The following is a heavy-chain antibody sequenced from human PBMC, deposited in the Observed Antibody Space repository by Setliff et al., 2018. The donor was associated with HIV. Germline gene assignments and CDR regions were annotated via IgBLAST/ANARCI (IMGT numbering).Heavy chain of an antibody. CDR3: ARGSVFWDRGNHYQYMDV. CDR1: GGSFSGYF. CDR2: INHRGSI. V-gene: IGHV4-34*01. D-gene: IGHD3-10*01. Sequence: SEPLSLTCAIYGGSFSGYFWIWIRQPPGKGLEWIGEINHRGSIYYNSSLKSRVTIAVDTSKNQFSLNLSAVTAADTAVYYCARGSVFWDRGNHYQYMDVWAKGTTVTVSS. J-gene: IGHJ6*03.